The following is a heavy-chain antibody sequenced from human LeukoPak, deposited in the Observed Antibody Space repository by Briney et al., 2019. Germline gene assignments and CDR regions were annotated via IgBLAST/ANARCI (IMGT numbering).Heavy chain of an antibody. Sequence: SETLSLTCTVSGGSISSGGYYWSWIRQHPGKGLEWIGYIYYSGSTYYNPSLKSRVTISVDTSKNQFSLKLSSVTAADTAVYYCARSPNDNWNYFDYWGQGTLVTVSS. CDR1: GGSISSGGYY. D-gene: IGHD1-20*01. CDR2: IYYSGST. J-gene: IGHJ4*02. CDR3: ARSPNDNWNYFDY. V-gene: IGHV4-31*03.